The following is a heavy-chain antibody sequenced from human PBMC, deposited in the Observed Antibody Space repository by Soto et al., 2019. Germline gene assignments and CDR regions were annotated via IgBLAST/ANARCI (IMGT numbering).Heavy chain of an antibody. Sequence: QVQLVQSGGGVVQPGRSLRLSCAASGFTFSTYGMHWVRQAPGKGLGWVTVIWFDGSNKDYADSVKGRFTISRDNSKNTLYLQMNSLRAEDTGVYSCARVDRLRVDYYGMDVWGQGTTVIVSS. J-gene: IGHJ6*02. CDR3: ARVDRLRVDYYGMDV. CDR1: GFTFSTYG. V-gene: IGHV3-33*01. D-gene: IGHD4-17*01. CDR2: IWFDGSNK.